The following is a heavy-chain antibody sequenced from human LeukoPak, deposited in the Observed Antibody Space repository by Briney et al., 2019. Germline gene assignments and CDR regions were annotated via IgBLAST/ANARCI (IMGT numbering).Heavy chain of an antibody. CDR2: MNPNSGNT. D-gene: IGHD3-3*01. J-gene: IGHJ6*02. Sequence: GASVKVSCKASGYTFTSYDINWVRQATGQGLEWMGWMNPNSGNTGYAQKFQGRVTMTRNTSISTAYMELSSLRSEDTAVYYCARCDFWSGYYTGGMDVWGQGTTVTVSS. V-gene: IGHV1-8*01. CDR1: GYTFTSYD. CDR3: ARCDFWSGYYTGGMDV.